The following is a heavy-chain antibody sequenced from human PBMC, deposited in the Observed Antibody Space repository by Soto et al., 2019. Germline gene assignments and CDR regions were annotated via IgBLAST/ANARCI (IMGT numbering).Heavy chain of an antibody. CDR3: ATPGEIAARPSPFDY. CDR2: MNPNSGNT. Sequence: ASVKVSCKASGYTFTSYDINWVRQATGQGLEWMGWMNPNSGNTGYAQKFQGRVTMTRNTSISTAYMELSSLRSEDTAVYYCATPGEIAARPSPFDYWGQGTLVTVSS. D-gene: IGHD6-6*01. J-gene: IGHJ4*02. CDR1: GYTFTSYD. V-gene: IGHV1-8*01.